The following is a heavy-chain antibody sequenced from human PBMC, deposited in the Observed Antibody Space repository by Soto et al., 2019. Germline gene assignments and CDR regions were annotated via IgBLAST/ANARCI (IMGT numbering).Heavy chain of an antibody. CDR1: GGSISSYY. D-gene: IGHD4-4*01. Sequence: SETLSLTCTVSGGSISSYYWSWIRQPPGKGLEWIGYIYYSGSTNYNPPLKSRVTISVDTSKNQFSLKLSSVTAADTAVYYCARCTVTPDFDYWGQGTLVTVSS. CDR3: ARCTVTPDFDY. CDR2: IYYSGST. V-gene: IGHV4-59*01. J-gene: IGHJ4*02.